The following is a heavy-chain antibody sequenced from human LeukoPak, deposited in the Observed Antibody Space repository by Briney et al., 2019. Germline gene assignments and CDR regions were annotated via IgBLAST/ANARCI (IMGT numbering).Heavy chain of an antibody. J-gene: IGHJ4*02. V-gene: IGHV4-39*06. CDR2: IYYSGST. CDR3: AKDLSDY. Sequence: PSETLSLTCTVAGGSISSSSYYWGWIRQPPGKGLEWIGSIYYSGSTYYNPSLKSRVTISVDTSRDQFTLRLSSVTAADTAVYYCAKDLSDYWGQGTLVTVSS. CDR1: GGSISSSSYY.